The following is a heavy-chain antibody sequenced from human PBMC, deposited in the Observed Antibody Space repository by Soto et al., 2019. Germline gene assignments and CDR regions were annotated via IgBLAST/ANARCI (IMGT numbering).Heavy chain of an antibody. CDR1: GFSFSDYN. D-gene: IGHD6-13*01. CDR3: ARDLGIAADHGGMDV. V-gene: IGHV3-21*01. Sequence: EVQLVESGGGLVKPGGSLRLSCVVSGFSFSDYNMNWVRQAPGKGLEWVSSISSSSSYIFYADSVKGRFTISRDNAKNPLYLQMDSLRVEDTAVYYCARDLGIAADHGGMDVWGQGTTVTVSS. J-gene: IGHJ6*02. CDR2: ISSSSSYI.